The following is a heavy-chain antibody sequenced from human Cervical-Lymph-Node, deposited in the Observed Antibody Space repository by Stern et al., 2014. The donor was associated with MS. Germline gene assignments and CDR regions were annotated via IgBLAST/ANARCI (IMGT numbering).Heavy chain of an antibody. J-gene: IGHJ5*02. D-gene: IGHD4-23*01. CDR1: GATFSTNG. CDR2: IVPIVEKS. CDR3: AREHHGGNFAA. Sequence: VQLVESGAEVKKPGSSVKVSCKVSGATFSTNGISWVRQGPGQGLEWMGAIVPIVEKSNYAQKCRGRVSITADESTNTAYMELTSLTSEDTGVYYCAREHHGGNFAAWGQGTLVTVSS. V-gene: IGHV1-69*01.